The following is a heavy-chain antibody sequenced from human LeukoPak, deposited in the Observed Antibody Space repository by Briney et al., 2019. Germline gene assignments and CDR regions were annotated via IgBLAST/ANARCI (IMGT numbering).Heavy chain of an antibody. CDR2: INNSGST. D-gene: IGHD3-9*01. J-gene: IGHJ6*02. CDR1: GGSFSGYY. V-gene: IGHV4-34*01. Sequence: SETLSLTCAVYGGSFSGYYWSWIRQPPGKGLEWIGEINNSGSTNYNPSPKSRVTISVNTSKNQFSLQLSSVTAADTAVYYCARGLEYVLRYFDWLPDYYYYGMDVWGQGTTVTVSS. CDR3: ARGLEYVLRYFDWLPDYYYYGMDV.